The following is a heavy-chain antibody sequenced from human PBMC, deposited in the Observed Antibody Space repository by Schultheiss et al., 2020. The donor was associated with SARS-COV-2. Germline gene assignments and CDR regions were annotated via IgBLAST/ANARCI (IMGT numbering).Heavy chain of an antibody. CDR1: RYTFTKYF. CDR2: INPNSGGT. J-gene: IGHJ2*01. D-gene: IGHD3-3*01. CDR3: ARGVGGWAWYFDL. Sequence: ASVKVSCKASRYTFTKYFTQWVRQAPGQGLEWMGWINPNSGGTNYAQKFQGRVTMTRDTSISTAYMELRSLRSDDTAVYYCARGVGGWAWYFDLWGRGTLVTVSS. V-gene: IGHV1-2*02.